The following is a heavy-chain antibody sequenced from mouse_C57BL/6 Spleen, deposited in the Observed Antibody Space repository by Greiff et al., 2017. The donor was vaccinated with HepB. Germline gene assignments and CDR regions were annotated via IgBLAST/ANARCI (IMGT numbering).Heavy chain of an antibody. CDR1: GYSITSGYY. CDR2: ISYDGSN. V-gene: IGHV3-6*01. J-gene: IGHJ2*01. Sequence: EVKLMESGPGLVKPSQSLSLTCSVTGYSITSGYYWNWIRQFPGNKLEWMGYISYDGSNNYNPSLKNRISITRDTSKNQFFLKLNSVTTEDTATYYCAREIDYGSSYDYFDYWGQGTTLTVSS. CDR3: AREIDYGSSYDYFDY. D-gene: IGHD1-1*01.